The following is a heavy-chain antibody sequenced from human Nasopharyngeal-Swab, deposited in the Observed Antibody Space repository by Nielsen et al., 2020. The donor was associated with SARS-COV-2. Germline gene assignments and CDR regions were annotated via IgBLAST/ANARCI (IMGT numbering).Heavy chain of an antibody. CDR3: ARGCVLTGPSCYYYGMDV. Sequence: GESLKISCAASGFTFSTYSMNWVRQAPGKGLEWVSSISSSSSYIYYADSLKGRFTIPRDNAKNSLYLQMNSLRAEDTAVYYCARGCVLTGPSCYYYGMDVWGQGTTVTVSS. CDR1: GFTFSTYS. J-gene: IGHJ6*02. V-gene: IGHV3-21*01. D-gene: IGHD3-9*01. CDR2: ISSSSSYI.